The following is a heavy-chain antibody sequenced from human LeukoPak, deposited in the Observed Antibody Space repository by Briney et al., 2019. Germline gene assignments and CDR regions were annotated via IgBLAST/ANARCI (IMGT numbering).Heavy chain of an antibody. Sequence: GGSLRLSCAASGFTFSSYAMSWVRQAPGKGLEWVSAISGSGGSTYYADSVKGRFTISRDNSKNTLYLQMNSLRAEDTAVYYCAKGGTLVYSSSWYHAFDIWGQGTMVTVSS. J-gene: IGHJ3*02. V-gene: IGHV3-23*01. CDR1: GFTFSSYA. CDR2: ISGSGGST. CDR3: AKGGTLVYSSSWYHAFDI. D-gene: IGHD6-13*01.